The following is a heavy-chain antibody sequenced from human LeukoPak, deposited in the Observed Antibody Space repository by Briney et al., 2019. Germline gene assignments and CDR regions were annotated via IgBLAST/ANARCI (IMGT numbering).Heavy chain of an antibody. CDR1: GGSISSYY. CDR2: IYTSGST. Sequence: SETLSLTCTVSGGSISSYYWSWIRQPARKGLEWIGRIYTSGSTNYNPSLKSRVTMSVDTSKNQFSLKLSSVTAADTAVYYCARDMLGYCSSTSCLNWFDPWGQGTLVTVSS. J-gene: IGHJ5*02. D-gene: IGHD2-2*01. CDR3: ARDMLGYCSSTSCLNWFDP. V-gene: IGHV4-4*07.